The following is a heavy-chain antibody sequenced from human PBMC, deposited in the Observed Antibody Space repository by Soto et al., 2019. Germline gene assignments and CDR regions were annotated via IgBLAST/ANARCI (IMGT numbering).Heavy chain of an antibody. CDR1: GGYIGSGGYY. J-gene: IGHJ5*02. Sequence: TSETQSLTCDVSGGYIGSGGYYLTGNSQPPGKGLEYIGYIYKTGKTYYNPSLKSRPFISLDTSKSQFFLRLTSVTAADTAMYYCDRSLSSSSGYFDPWGKGTLVTVSS. CDR3: DRSLSSSSGYFDP. CDR2: IYKTGKT. D-gene: IGHD6-6*01. V-gene: IGHV4-30-4*01.